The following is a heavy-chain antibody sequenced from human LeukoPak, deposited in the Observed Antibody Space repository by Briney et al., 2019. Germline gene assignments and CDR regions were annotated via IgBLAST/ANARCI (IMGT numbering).Heavy chain of an antibody. Sequence: GGSLRLSCAASGITVSSNYMSWVRQAPGKGLEWVSVIYSGGSTYYADSVKGRFTISRDNSKNTLYLQMNSLRAEDTAVYYCARGAVTTFYYYYYYMDVWGKGTTVTVSS. CDR3: ARGAVTTFYYYYYYMDV. J-gene: IGHJ6*03. D-gene: IGHD4-17*01. CDR2: IYSGGST. CDR1: GITVSSNY. V-gene: IGHV3-53*01.